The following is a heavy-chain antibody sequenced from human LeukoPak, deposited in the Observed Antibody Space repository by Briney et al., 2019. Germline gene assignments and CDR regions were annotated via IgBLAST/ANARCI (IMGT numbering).Heavy chain of an antibody. J-gene: IGHJ4*02. D-gene: IGHD1-7*01. V-gene: IGHV1-46*01. CDR3: ARLTPQTGTTFYFWGASSYYFDY. CDR2: INPSGGST. Sequence: ASVKVSCKASGYTFTSYYMHWVRQAPGQGLEWMGIINPSGGSTSYAQKFQGRVTMTRDTSTSTVYMELSSLRSEDTAVYYCARLTPQTGTTFYFWGASSYYFDYWGQGTLVTVSS. CDR1: GYTFTSYY.